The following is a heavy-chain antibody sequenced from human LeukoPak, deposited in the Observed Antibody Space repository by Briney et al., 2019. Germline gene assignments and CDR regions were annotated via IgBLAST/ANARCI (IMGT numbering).Heavy chain of an antibody. CDR1: GYTFTGYY. CDR2: INPNSGGT. V-gene: IGHV1-2*02. CDR3: ARGAMVRGALYYYYGMDV. D-gene: IGHD3-10*01. J-gene: IGHJ6*02. Sequence: GASVKVSCKASGYTFTGYYMHWVRQAPGQGLEWMGWINPNSGGTNDAQKFQGRVTMTRDTSISTAYMELSRLRSDDTAVYYCARGAMVRGALYYYYGMDVWGQGTTVTVSS.